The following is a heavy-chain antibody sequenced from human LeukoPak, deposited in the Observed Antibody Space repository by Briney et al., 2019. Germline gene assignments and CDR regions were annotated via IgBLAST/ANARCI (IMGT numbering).Heavy chain of an antibody. V-gene: IGHV3-30*18. J-gene: IGHJ5*02. D-gene: IGHD6-13*01. CDR2: ISYDGSNK. CDR1: GFTFSSYG. Sequence: GRSLRLSCAASGFTFSSYGIHWVRQAPGKGLEWVAVISYDGSNKYYADSVKGRFTISRDNSKNTLYLQMNSLRAEDTAVYYCAKGKRYSSSWYPDWFDPWGQGTLVTVSS. CDR3: AKGKRYSSSWYPDWFDP.